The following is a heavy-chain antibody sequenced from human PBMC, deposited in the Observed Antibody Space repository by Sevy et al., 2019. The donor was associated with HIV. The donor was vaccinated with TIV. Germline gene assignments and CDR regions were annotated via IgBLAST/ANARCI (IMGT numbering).Heavy chain of an antibody. J-gene: IGHJ4*02. CDR2: IKQDMSEK. Sequence: GGSLRLSCAASGFTFSSYWMTWVRQAPGKGLEWVANIKQDMSEKYYADSVKGRFTISRDNARNSLYLQMESLRPEDTAVYYCARAQQVTMLVVIGGLYFDFWGQGTLVTVSS. CDR1: GFTFSSYW. D-gene: IGHD3-22*01. CDR3: ARAQQVTMLVVIGGLYFDF. V-gene: IGHV3-7*01.